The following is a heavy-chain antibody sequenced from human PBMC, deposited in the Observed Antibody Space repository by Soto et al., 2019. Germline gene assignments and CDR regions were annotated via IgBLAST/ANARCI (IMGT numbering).Heavy chain of an antibody. CDR2: ISGNSYYK. V-gene: IGHV3-21*01. J-gene: IGHJ3*02. CDR1: GFPFSSYT. CDR3: XXXXXXXXXXXXXXXSLDI. Sequence: QLVESGGGLVEPGGSLRLSCAASGFPFSSYTMVWVRQAPGKGLEFVSSISGNSYYKYYTETLRGRFSISRDNAVXXXXXXXXXXXXXXXXXXXXXXXXXXXXXXXXXXXSLDICGQGTLVSVSS.